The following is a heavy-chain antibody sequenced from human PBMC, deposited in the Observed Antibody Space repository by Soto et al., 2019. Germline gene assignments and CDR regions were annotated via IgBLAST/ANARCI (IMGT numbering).Heavy chain of an antibody. D-gene: IGHD3-10*01. CDR2: IYYSGST. Sequence: SETLSLTCTVSGGSISSGGYYWSWIRQHPGKGLEWIGYIYYSGSTYYNPSLKSRVTISVDTSKNQFSLKLSSVTAADTAVYYCARGRMVRGVRSNYFDYWGQGTLVTVSS. J-gene: IGHJ4*02. CDR3: ARGRMVRGVRSNYFDY. V-gene: IGHV4-31*03. CDR1: GGSISSGGYY.